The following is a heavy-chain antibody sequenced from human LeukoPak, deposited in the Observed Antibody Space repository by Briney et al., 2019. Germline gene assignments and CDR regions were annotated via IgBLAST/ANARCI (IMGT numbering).Heavy chain of an antibody. CDR2: IYTSGST. D-gene: IGHD3-9*01. V-gene: IGHV4-61*02. CDR3: ARDGNWVRYNWFDP. CDR1: GGSISSGSYY. Sequence: SETLSLTCTVSGGSISSGSYYWSWIRQPAGKGLEWIGRIYTSGSTNYNPSLKSRVTISVDTSKNQFSLKLSSVTAADTAVYYCARDGNWVRYNWFDPWGKGTLVTVSS. J-gene: IGHJ5*02.